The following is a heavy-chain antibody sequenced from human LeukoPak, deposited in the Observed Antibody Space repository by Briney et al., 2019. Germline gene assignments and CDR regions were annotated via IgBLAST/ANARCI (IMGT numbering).Heavy chain of an antibody. D-gene: IGHD2-2*01. V-gene: IGHV1-2*02. J-gene: IGHJ3*02. CDR2: SHSDSGDP. CDR1: GYTFTDYY. CDR3: ARGGLGHCSSTNCYLFPFDM. Sequence: ASVKVSCKASGYTFTDYYMHWVRQAPGQGLEWMGWSHSDSGDPKYEEKFQGRVTMTRDTSIRTAYMELSSLRSDDTAVYYCARGGLGHCSSTNCYLFPFDMWGQGTRVTVSS.